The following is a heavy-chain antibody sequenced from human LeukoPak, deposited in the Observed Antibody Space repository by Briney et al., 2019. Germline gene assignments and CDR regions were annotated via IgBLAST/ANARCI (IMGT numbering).Heavy chain of an antibody. Sequence: SETLSLTCAVYGGSFSGYYWTWIRRPPGKGLEWIGEINHSGYTKYNPSLKSRVTISADTSENQFSLKLSSVTAADTAVYYCARGPPIKYDILTGYYNFDSWGQGTLVTVSS. J-gene: IGHJ4*02. D-gene: IGHD3-9*01. V-gene: IGHV4-34*01. CDR3: ARGPPIKYDILTGYYNFDS. CDR2: INHSGYT. CDR1: GGSFSGYY.